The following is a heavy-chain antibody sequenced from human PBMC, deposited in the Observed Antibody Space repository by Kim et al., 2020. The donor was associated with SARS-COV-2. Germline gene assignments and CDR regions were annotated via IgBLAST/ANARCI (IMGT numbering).Heavy chain of an antibody. V-gene: IGHV4-39*02. D-gene: IGHD3-10*01. CDR3: ARRYYYGSGSLFDWFDP. CDR1: GGSISSSDYY. J-gene: IGHJ5*02. CDR2: VYYSGST. Sequence: SETLSLTCTVSGGSISSSDYYWGWIRQPTGMGLEWIGNVYYSGSTHYNPSLKGRVTISVDTSKNHFSLKLSPVTAADTAVYYCARRYYYGSGSLFDWFDPWGQGTLGTLSS.